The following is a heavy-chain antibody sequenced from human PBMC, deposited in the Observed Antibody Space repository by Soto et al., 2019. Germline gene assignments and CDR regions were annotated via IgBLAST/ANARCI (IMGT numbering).Heavy chain of an antibody. D-gene: IGHD3-22*01. J-gene: IGHJ4*02. V-gene: IGHV4-34*08. CDR1: GGTPSGYY. CDR2: INHSGST. Sequence: TSETLSLTCAVYGGTPSGYYWSWIRQPPGKGLEWIGEINHSGSTNYNPSLKSRVTISVDTSKNQFSLKLSSVTAADTAVYYCALSGYDDSSGYFDYWGRGTSVRVSS. CDR3: ALSGYDDSSGYFDY.